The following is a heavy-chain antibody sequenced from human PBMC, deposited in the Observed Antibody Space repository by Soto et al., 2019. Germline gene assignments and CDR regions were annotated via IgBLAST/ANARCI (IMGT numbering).Heavy chain of an antibody. J-gene: IGHJ6*02. CDR1: GFTFSTYG. CDR2: ISFNGRDQ. CDR3: ANAYYDFWSGYSSYYYYGMDV. V-gene: IGHV3-30*18. Sequence: GGSLRLSCAASGFTFSTYGMHWVRQAPGKGPEWVAAISFNGRDQYYADSVKGRFTISRDNSKNTLYLQMNSLRAEDTAVYYCANAYYDFWSGYSSYYYYGMDVWGQGTTVTVSS. D-gene: IGHD3-3*01.